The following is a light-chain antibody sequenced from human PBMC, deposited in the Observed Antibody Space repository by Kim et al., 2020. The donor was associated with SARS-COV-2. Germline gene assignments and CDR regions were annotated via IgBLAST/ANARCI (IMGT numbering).Light chain of an antibody. CDR2: RNN. Sequence: RQTATLTCTGNSNNVGNQGASWLQQHQGHPPKLVSYRNNNRPSGISERLSASRSGNTASLTITGLQPEYEADYYCSAWDSSLSSVVFGGGTKVTVL. CDR1: SNNVGNQG. J-gene: IGLJ2*01. V-gene: IGLV10-54*01. CDR3: SAWDSSLSSVV.